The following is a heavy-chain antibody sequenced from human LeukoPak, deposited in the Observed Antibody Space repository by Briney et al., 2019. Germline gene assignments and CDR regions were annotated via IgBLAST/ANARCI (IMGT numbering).Heavy chain of an antibody. CDR2: IYYSGST. Sequence: SETLSLTCTVSGGSISSYYWSWIRQPPGKGLEWIGYIYYSGSTNYNPSLKSRVTISVDTSKNQFSLKLSSVTAADTAVYYCARGKTAMVISHFDYWGQGTLVTVSS. CDR3: ARGKTAMVISHFDY. J-gene: IGHJ4*02. V-gene: IGHV4-59*01. D-gene: IGHD5-18*01. CDR1: GGSISSYY.